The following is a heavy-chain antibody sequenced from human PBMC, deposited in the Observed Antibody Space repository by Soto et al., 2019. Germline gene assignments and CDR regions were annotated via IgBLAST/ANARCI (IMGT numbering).Heavy chain of an antibody. D-gene: IGHD1-20*01. CDR2: IRSKPNSYAT. CDR1: GFTFSDSA. V-gene: IGHV3-73*01. Sequence: EEQLVESGGGLVQPGGSLKLSCAASGFTFSDSAMHWVRQASGKGLEWVGRIRSKPNSYATTYAASVNGRFTISRDDSKNTTYLQMNSLKTEDTAVYYCTRGITGTTGWFDPWGQGTLVTVSS. CDR3: TRGITGTTGWFDP. J-gene: IGHJ5*02.